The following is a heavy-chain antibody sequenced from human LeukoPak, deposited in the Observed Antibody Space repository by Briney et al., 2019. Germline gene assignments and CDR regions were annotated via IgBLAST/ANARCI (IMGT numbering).Heavy chain of an antibody. CDR3: ARLSWTTPRGFDP. V-gene: IGHV4-34*01. CDR2: INHSGST. D-gene: IGHD2-15*01. CDR1: GGSFSGYY. J-gene: IGHJ5*02. Sequence: SETLSLTCAVYGGSFSGYYWSWIRQPPGKGLEWIGEINHSGSTNYNPSLKSRVTISVDTSKNQFSLKLSSVTAADTAVYYCARLSWTTPRGFDPWGQGTLVTVSS.